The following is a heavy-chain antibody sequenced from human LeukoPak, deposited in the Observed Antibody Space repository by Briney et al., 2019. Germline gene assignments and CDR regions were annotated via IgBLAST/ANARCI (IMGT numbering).Heavy chain of an antibody. CDR3: ARTPGYCSGTSCYIGY. D-gene: IGHD2-2*02. CDR2: IYSSGDT. V-gene: IGHV4-30-4*01. CDR1: GGSVSSGDSS. J-gene: IGHJ4*02. Sequence: SQTLSLTCTVSGGSVSSGDSSWSWIRQPPGKGLEWIGYIYSSGDTYYNPSLKSRVTISVDTSKNQFPLRLSSVTAADTAVYYCARTPGYCSGTSCYIGYWGQGTLVTVSS.